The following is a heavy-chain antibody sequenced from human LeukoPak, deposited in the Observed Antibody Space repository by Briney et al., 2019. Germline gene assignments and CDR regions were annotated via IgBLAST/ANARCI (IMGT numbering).Heavy chain of an antibody. D-gene: IGHD6-19*01. CDR2: ISYDGSNK. CDR3: AKGDSSGWTAFDY. Sequence: GGSLRLSGAASGFTFNSYGMHWVRQAPGKGLEWVAVISYDGSNKYYADSVKGRFTISRDNSKNTLYLQMNSLRAEDTAVYYCAKGDSSGWTAFDYWGQGTLVTVSS. V-gene: IGHV3-30*18. J-gene: IGHJ4*02. CDR1: GFTFNSYG.